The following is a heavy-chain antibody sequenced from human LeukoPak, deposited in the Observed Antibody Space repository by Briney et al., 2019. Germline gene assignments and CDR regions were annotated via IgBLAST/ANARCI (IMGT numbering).Heavy chain of an antibody. D-gene: IGHD3-22*01. CDR3: ARESRGSGYDY. V-gene: IGHV4-59*01. J-gene: IGHJ4*02. CDR2: IFYSGST. CDR1: GGSISDYY. Sequence: PSETLSLTCSVSGGSISDYYWCWIRQAPGKGLEWIGYIFYSGSTNYNPSLKSRVTISVDTSKNHFSLKLSSVTAADTAVYYCARESRGSGYDYWGQGTLVTVSS.